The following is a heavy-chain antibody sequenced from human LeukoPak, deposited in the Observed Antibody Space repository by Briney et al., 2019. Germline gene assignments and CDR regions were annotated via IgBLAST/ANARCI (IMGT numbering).Heavy chain of an antibody. CDR1: GGSISSSSYY. D-gene: IGHD4-17*01. V-gene: IGHV4-39*01. J-gene: IGHJ4*02. Sequence: SETLSLTCTVSGGSISSSSYYWGWIRQPPGKGLEWMGSIYYSGSTYYNPSLKSRVTISVDTSKNQFSLKLSPVTAADTAVYYCARRTVTTDYWGQGTLVTVSS. CDR2: IYYSGST. CDR3: ARRTVTTDY.